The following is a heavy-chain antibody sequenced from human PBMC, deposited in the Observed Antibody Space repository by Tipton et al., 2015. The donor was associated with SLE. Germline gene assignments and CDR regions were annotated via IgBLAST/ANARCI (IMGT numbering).Heavy chain of an antibody. V-gene: IGHV3-64*04. CDR1: GFTFSSYA. J-gene: IGHJ3*02. Sequence: GSLRLSCSASGFTFSSYAMHWVRQAPGKGLEYVSAISSNGGSTYYADSVKGRFTISRDNAKNSLYLQMNSLRAEDTAVYYCARELRYCSSTSCFNQAFDIWGQGTMVTVSS. D-gene: IGHD2-2*01. CDR2: ISSNGGST. CDR3: ARELRYCSSTSCFNQAFDI.